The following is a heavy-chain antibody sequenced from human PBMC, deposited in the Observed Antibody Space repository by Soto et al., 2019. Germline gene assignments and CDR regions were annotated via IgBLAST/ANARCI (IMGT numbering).Heavy chain of an antibody. J-gene: IGHJ6*02. D-gene: IGHD3-22*01. V-gene: IGHV5-51*01. Sequence: GESLKISCKRSGYSFTSYWIGWVRQMPGKGLEWMGIIYPGDSDTRYSPSFQGQVTISADKSISTAYLQWSSLKASDTAMYYCARLAGYYDSSGYLPLDYGMDVWGQGTTVTVSS. CDR1: GYSFTSYW. CDR3: ARLAGYYDSSGYLPLDYGMDV. CDR2: IYPGDSDT.